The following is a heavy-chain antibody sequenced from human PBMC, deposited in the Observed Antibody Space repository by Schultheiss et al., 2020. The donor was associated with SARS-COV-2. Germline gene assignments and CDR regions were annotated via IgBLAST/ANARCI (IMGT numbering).Heavy chain of an antibody. Sequence: GGSLRLSCAASGFTFSSYSMNWVRQAPGKGLEWVSYISSSSSTIYYADSVKGRFTISRDNAKNSLYLQMNSLRDEDTAVYYCARDPNYCSSTSCYMAGSYSSSQEAYYYYYGMDVWGQGTTVTVSS. V-gene: IGHV3-48*02. D-gene: IGHD2-2*02. CDR2: ISSSSSTI. CDR1: GFTFSSYS. J-gene: IGHJ6*02. CDR3: ARDPNYCSSTSCYMAGSYSSSQEAYYYYYGMDV.